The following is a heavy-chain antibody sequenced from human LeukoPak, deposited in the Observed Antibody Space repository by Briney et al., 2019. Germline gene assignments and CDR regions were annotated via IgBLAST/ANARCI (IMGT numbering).Heavy chain of an antibody. D-gene: IGHD6-6*01. CDR2: ISGSGDNT. CDR3: ATFLAVIAARDSLYFQH. V-gene: IGHV3-23*01. CDR1: GFTFSSYA. Sequence: GGSLRLSCAASGFTFSSYAMSWVRQVPGKGLEWVSVISGSGDNTYYADSVKGRFTISRDNSKNTLHLQMNSLRAEDTAVYYCATFLAVIAARDSLYFQHWGQGTLVSVSS. J-gene: IGHJ1*01.